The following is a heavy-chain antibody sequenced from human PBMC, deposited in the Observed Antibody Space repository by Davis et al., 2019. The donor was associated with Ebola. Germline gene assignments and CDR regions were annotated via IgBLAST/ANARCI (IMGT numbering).Heavy chain of an antibody. Sequence: ASVKVSCKTSGYTFTNYFVHWVRQAPGEGLEWMGIINPSGGRTTYAQKFQGRVTMTRDTSTSTVYMELSSLRSEDTAVYYCARWVDYYYYMDVWGKGTTVTVSS. CDR3: ARWVDYYYYMDV. V-gene: IGHV1-46*01. CDR1: GYTFTNYF. CDR2: INPSGGRT. J-gene: IGHJ6*03. D-gene: IGHD2-15*01.